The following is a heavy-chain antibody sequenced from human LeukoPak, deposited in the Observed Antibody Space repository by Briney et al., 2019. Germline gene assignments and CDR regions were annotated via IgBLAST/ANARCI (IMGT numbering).Heavy chain of an antibody. CDR2: IYYSGST. V-gene: IGHV4-39*07. Sequence: PSETLSLTCTVSGGSISSSSYYWGWIRQPPGKGLEWIGSIYYSGSTYYNPSLKSRVTISVDTSKNQFSLKLSSVTAADTAVYYCATSWGSGDPFDYWGQGTLVTVSS. CDR3: ATSWGSGDPFDY. D-gene: IGHD2-21*02. CDR1: GGSISSSSYY. J-gene: IGHJ4*02.